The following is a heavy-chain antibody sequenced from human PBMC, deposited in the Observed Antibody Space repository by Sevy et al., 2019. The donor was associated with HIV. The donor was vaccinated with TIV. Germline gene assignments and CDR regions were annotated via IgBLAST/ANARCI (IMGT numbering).Heavy chain of an antibody. V-gene: IGHV3-30*18. CDR1: GFTFSSYA. Sequence: GGSLRLSCAASGFTFSSYAIHWVRQTPGKGLEWVAVISYDGNNKYYADSVKGRFNVSRDNSKNRLYGQMNSLRAEDTAVYYCAKDHNLWSEGGFLHHWGQGTLVTVSS. CDR3: AKDHNLWSEGGFLHH. J-gene: IGHJ1*01. D-gene: IGHD3-10*01. CDR2: ISYDGNNK.